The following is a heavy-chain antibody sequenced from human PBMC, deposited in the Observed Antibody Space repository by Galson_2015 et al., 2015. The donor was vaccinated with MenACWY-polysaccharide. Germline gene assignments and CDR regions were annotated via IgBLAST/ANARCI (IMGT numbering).Heavy chain of an antibody. CDR2: IKPDGSEK. V-gene: IGHV3-7*01. J-gene: IGHJ4*02. D-gene: IGHD5-24*01. CDR1: GLTFSSSW. Sequence: SLRLSCAASGLTFSSSWMNWVRQAPGKGLEWVASIKPDGSEKYYVDSVKGRFSISRDNAKNSLYLQVNSLRAEDTAVYYCANWRWLPHWGQGTLVTVSS. CDR3: ANWRWLPH.